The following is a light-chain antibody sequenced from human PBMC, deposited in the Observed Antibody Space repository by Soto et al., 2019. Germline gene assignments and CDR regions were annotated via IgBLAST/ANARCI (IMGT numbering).Light chain of an antibody. V-gene: IGLV2-14*01. J-gene: IGLJ1*01. CDR2: EIS. CDR1: SSDVGGYDY. Sequence: QSVLTQPPSASGSPGRSVTISCTGTSSDVGGYDYVSWFQQHPGKAPKLIIYEISNRPSGVSSRFSGSKSGNTASLTISGLQAEDEADYYCSSYSSSTIPYVLGTGTKVTVL. CDR3: SSYSSSTIPYV.